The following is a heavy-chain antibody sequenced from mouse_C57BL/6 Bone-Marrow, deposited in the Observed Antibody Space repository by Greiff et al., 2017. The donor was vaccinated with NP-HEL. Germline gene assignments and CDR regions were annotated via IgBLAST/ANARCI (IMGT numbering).Heavy chain of an antibody. CDR2: IYPGSGST. J-gene: IGHJ1*03. D-gene: IGHD1-1*01. Sequence: QVQLQQPGAELVKPGASVKMSCKASGYTFTSYWLTWVKQRPGQGLEWIGDIYPGSGSTNYNEKFKSKATLTVDTSSSTAYMQLSSLTSEDSAVYYCARRGAYYYGPHWYFDVWGTGTTVTVSS. CDR1: GYTFTSYW. CDR3: ARRGAYYYGPHWYFDV. V-gene: IGHV1-55*01.